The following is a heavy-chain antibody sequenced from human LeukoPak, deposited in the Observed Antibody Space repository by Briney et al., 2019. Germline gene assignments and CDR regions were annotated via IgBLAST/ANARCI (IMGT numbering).Heavy chain of an antibody. Sequence: VGSLRLSCAASGLTVSSNHMAWVRQAPGKGLEWVSVIYTGCITYYADSVQGRFTISRDNSKNSVYLQMNSLRVEDAALYYCARDHAPAEGGLDYWGQGT. CDR2: IYTGCIT. J-gene: IGHJ4*02. CDR3: ARDHAPAEGGLDY. V-gene: IGHV3-53*01. D-gene: IGHD2-2*01. CDR1: GLTVSSNH.